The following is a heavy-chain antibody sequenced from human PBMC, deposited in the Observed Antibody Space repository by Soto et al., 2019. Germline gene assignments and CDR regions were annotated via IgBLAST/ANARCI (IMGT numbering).Heavy chain of an antibody. Sequence: QVQLVQSGAEVKKPGASVKVSCKASGYTFTSYGISWVRQAPGQGLEWMGWISAYNGNTNYAQKLQGRVTMTTDTSTSTAYMELRSLRSDDTAVYYCAIPYYDILTGVQNAFDIWGQGTMVTVSS. J-gene: IGHJ3*02. D-gene: IGHD3-9*01. CDR2: ISAYNGNT. V-gene: IGHV1-18*01. CDR1: GYTFTSYG. CDR3: AIPYYDILTGVQNAFDI.